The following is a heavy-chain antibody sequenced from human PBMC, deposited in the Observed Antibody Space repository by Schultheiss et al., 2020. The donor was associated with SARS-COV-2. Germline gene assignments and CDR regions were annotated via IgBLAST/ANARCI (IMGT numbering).Heavy chain of an antibody. Sequence: SVKVSCKASGGTFSSYAISWVRQAPGQGLEWMGGIIPIFGTANYAQKFQGRVTFTADESATVAYMELKSLTSDDTAVYFCGRDGDLRPGYGVEVWGQGSTVTVSS. D-gene: IGHD3-16*01. CDR2: IIPIFGTA. J-gene: IGHJ6*02. CDR3: GRDGDLRPGYGVEV. V-gene: IGHV1-69*13. CDR1: GGTFSSYA.